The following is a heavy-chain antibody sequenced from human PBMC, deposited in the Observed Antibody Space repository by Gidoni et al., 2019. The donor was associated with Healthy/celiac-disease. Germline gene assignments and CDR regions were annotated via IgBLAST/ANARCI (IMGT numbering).Heavy chain of an antibody. D-gene: IGHD3-22*01. Sequence: EVQLLESGGGLVQPGGSLRLSCAASGVTFSSYAMSWVRQAPGKGLEWVSAISGSGGSTYYADSVKGRFTISRDNYKNTLYLQMNSLRAEDTAVYYCAKFRMIVVVLDAFDIWGQGTMVTVSS. J-gene: IGHJ3*02. CDR1: GVTFSSYA. CDR2: ISGSGGST. CDR3: AKFRMIVVVLDAFDI. V-gene: IGHV3-23*01.